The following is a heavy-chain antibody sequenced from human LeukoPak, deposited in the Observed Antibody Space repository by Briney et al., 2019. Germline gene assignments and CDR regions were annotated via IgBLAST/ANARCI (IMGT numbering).Heavy chain of an antibody. V-gene: IGHV4-34*01. CDR1: GFTVSSNY. J-gene: IGHJ4*02. CDR3: ARGLGDGSYYPFFDY. Sequence: GSLRLSCAASGFTVSSNYMSWIRQPPGKGLEWIGEINHSGDTNYNPSLKRRVTISVDTSKNQFSLNLNSVTAADTAVYYCARGLGDGSYYPFFDYWGQGTLVTVSS. D-gene: IGHD1-26*01. CDR2: INHSGDT.